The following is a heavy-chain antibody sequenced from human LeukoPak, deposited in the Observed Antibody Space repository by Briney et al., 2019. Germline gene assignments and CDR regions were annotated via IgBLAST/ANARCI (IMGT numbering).Heavy chain of an antibody. V-gene: IGHV3-64*01. J-gene: IGHJ4*02. CDR2: XXXXGAXT. Sequence: GESLKISFAASGFTFSSYAMXXXRXAPGXXXXXXXXXXXXGAXTYYANSGXGXXTXSRXNSKNTLYLQRSGRRAEDMAVYYCARRYCTSTSCYGNTFYFDYWGQGTLVTVSS. CDR3: ARRYCTSTSCYGNTFYFDY. D-gene: IGHD2-2*01. CDR1: GFTFSSYA.